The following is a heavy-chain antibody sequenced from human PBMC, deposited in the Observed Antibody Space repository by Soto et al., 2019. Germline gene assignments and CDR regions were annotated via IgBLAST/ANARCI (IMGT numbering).Heavy chain of an antibody. J-gene: IGHJ3*02. D-gene: IGHD3-3*01. CDR1: GFTFSDYY. V-gene: IGHV3-11*01. Sequence: PGGSLRLSCAASGFTFSDYYMSWIRQAPGKGLEWVSYISSSGSTIYYADSVKGRFTISRDNAKNSLYLQMNSLRAEDTAVYYCASGGGVARYLEWYPSGFDIWGQGTMVTVSS. CDR2: ISSSGSTI. CDR3: ASGGGVARYLEWYPSGFDI.